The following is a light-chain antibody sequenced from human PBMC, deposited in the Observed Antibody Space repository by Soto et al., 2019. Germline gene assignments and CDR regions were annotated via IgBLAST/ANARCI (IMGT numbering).Light chain of an antibody. CDR3: ATWDDSLNGWV. J-gene: IGLJ3*02. CDR1: SSNIGSNT. V-gene: IGLV1-44*01. CDR2: SNN. Sequence: QSVLTQPPLASGTPGQRVSISCSGNSSNIGSNTVNWYHQLPGTAPTLLIKSNNQRPSGIPDRFSGSKSGTSASLAISGLQSEDEADYYCATWDDSLNGWVFGGGTKLTVL.